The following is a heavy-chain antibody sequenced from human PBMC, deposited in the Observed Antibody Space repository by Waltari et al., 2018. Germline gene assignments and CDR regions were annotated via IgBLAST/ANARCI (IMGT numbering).Heavy chain of an antibody. J-gene: IGHJ4*02. D-gene: IGHD2-8*01. V-gene: IGHV1-46*01. CDR2: INPVGGGT. CDR3: ARDANGYRGAKFDY. CDR1: GYTFTNFY. Sequence: QVQLVQSGAEVEKPGASVKVSCKASGYTFTNFYIHWVRQAPGQGLEWLGIINPVGGGTSYAQRFQGRVTMTRDTSTSTVYMELSSLRSEDTAVYYCARDANGYRGAKFDYWGQGTPVTVSS.